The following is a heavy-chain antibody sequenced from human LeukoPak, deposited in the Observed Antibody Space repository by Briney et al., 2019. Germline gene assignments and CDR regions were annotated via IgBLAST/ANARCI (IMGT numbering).Heavy chain of an antibody. D-gene: IGHD4-17*01. J-gene: IGHJ5*02. CDR1: GFTFTGYG. Sequence: RGSLRLSCAASGFTFTGYGFHWVRQAPGKGLEWVAVVWYDGTRKYYADSVKGRFTVSRDNSENTVYLQISGLRAEDTAVYYCARDTDTTSHYGRFDPWGQGTLVTVSS. CDR3: ARDTDTTSHYGRFDP. CDR2: VWYDGTRK. V-gene: IGHV3-33*01.